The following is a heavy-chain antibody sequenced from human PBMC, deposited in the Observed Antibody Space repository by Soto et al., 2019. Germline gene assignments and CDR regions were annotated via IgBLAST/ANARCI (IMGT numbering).Heavy chain of an antibody. CDR3: ARTGYYGSGAIFDP. Sequence: QVQLQESGPGLVKPSETLSLTCTVSGGSISSYYWSWIRQPPGKGLEWIGYIYYSGSTNYNPSLKSRVTISVDTSKNQFSLKLSSVTAADTAVYYCARTGYYGSGAIFDPWGQGTLVTVSS. CDR1: GGSISSYY. V-gene: IGHV4-59*01. D-gene: IGHD3-10*01. J-gene: IGHJ5*02. CDR2: IYYSGST.